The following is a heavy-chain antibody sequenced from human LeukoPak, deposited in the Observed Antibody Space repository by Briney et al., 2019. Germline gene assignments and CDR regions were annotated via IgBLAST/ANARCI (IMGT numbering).Heavy chain of an antibody. Sequence: GGSLRLSCAASGFTFAIHAMAWVRQAPGKGLEWVSGISGDGARTHYAESVKGQFTISRDNPQNTLFLQMNSQRVEDTAIYYYAKDFYGSVRPLDSFDTWGQGTMVTVSS. CDR1: GFTFAIHA. CDR2: ISGDGART. J-gene: IGHJ3*02. D-gene: IGHD3-10*01. V-gene: IGHV3-23*01. CDR3: AKDFYGSVRPLDSFDT.